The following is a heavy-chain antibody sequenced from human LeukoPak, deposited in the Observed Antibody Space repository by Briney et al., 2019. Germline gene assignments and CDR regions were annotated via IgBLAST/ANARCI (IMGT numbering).Heavy chain of an antibody. D-gene: IGHD6-19*01. J-gene: IGHJ4*02. CDR3: AKDQGVAGTWSFDY. Sequence: GGSLRLSCAASGFTFSSYGMHWVRQAPGKGLEWVAFIRYDGSNKYYADSVKGRFTISRDNSKNTLYLQMNSLRAEDTAVYYCAKDQGVAGTWSFDYWGQGTLVTVSS. V-gene: IGHV3-30*02. CDR2: IRYDGSNK. CDR1: GFTFSSYG.